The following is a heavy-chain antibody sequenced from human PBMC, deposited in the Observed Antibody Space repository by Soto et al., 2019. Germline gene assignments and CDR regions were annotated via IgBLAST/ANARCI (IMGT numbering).Heavy chain of an antibody. V-gene: IGHV3-33*01. Sequence: PGGSLRLSCAASGFTFSSYGMHWVRQAPGKGLEWVAVIWYDGSNKYYADSVKGRFTISRDNSKNTLYLQMNSLRAEDTAVYYCARDPSYCSSTSCPGYGMDVWGQGTTVTSP. CDR1: GFTFSSYG. CDR2: IWYDGSNK. CDR3: ARDPSYCSSTSCPGYGMDV. D-gene: IGHD2-2*01. J-gene: IGHJ6*02.